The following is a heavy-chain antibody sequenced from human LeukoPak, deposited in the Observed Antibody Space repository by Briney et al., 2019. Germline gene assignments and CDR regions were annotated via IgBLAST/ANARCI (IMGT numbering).Heavy chain of an antibody. J-gene: IGHJ4*02. V-gene: IGHV3-23*01. CDR1: GFTFSSYA. Sequence: GGSLRLSCAASGFTFSSYAMSWVRPAPGKGLEWVSTISNSGGSTFYADSVKGRFTISRDNSKNTLYLQMNSLRAEDTAVYYCAKRGVEELLHKYYFDYWGQGTLVTVSS. CDR2: ISNSGGST. D-gene: IGHD2-15*01. CDR3: AKRGVEELLHKYYFDY.